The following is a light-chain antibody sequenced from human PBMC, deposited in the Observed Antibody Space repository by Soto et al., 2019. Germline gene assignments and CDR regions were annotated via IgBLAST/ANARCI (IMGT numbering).Light chain of an antibody. CDR1: QSISSY. V-gene: IGKV1-39*01. J-gene: IGKJ1*01. CDR2: AAS. CDR3: QQSYSTMWT. Sequence: DIQMIQSQSSLSASVGDRVTITCRASQSISSYLNWYQQKPGKAPKLQIYAASSLQSGVPSRFSGSGSGTDFTLTISSLQPEDFATYYCQQSYSTMWTFGQGTKVDIK.